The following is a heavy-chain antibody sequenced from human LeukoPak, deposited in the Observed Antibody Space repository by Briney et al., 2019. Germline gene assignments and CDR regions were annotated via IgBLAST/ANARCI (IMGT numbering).Heavy chain of an antibody. D-gene: IGHD5-24*01. Sequence: QPGGSLRLSCAASGFTFSSYGMHWVRQAPGKGLEWVSTITGDGGSTYYPDSVKGRFTISRDNSKTTLYLQMNSLRAEDTAVYYCARSGVGYNFWHPFDIWGQGTMVTVSS. CDR1: GFTFSSYG. V-gene: IGHV3-NL1*01. CDR3: ARSGVGYNFWHPFDI. CDR2: ITGDGGST. J-gene: IGHJ3*02.